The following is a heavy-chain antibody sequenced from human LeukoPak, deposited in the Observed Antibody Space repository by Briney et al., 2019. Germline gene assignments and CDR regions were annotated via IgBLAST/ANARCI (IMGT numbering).Heavy chain of an antibody. Sequence: GGSLTLSCAVSGFIEFTFSSYEMIWVRQAPGKGLEWVSYISSSGSTIYYADSVKGRFTISRDNAKNSLYVQMNSLRAEDTAVYYCARGASNWNFDYYGMDVWGQGTTVTVSS. D-gene: IGHD1-1*01. CDR2: ISSSGSTI. J-gene: IGHJ6*02. CDR1: GFIEFTFSSYE. V-gene: IGHV3-48*03. CDR3: ARGASNWNFDYYGMDV.